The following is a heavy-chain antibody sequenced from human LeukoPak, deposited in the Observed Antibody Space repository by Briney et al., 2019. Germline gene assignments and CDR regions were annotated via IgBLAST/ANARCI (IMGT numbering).Heavy chain of an antibody. Sequence: GASVKVSCKASGYTFTSYDINWVRQATGQGLEWMGWMNPNSGNTGYAQKFQGRVTMTRNTSISTAYMELSSLRSEDTAVYYCARGRWTGYCSSTNCYSGLDPWGQGTLVTVSS. CDR3: ARGRWTGYCSSTNCYSGLDP. CDR1: GYTFTSYD. CDR2: MNPNSGNT. J-gene: IGHJ5*02. V-gene: IGHV1-8*01. D-gene: IGHD2-2*02.